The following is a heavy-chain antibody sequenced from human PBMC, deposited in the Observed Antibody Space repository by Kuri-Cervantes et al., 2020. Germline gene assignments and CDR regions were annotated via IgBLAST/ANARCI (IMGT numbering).Heavy chain of an antibody. CDR2: IYSDGST. J-gene: IGHJ6*03. CDR1: GFTFSGYS. Sequence: GESLKISCAASGFTFSGYSMNWVRHAPGKGLEWVSVIYSDGSTYYADSVKGRFTISRHNSRNTLYLQMNSLRAEDTAVYYCARDGYSGSSYYYYMDVWGKGTTVTVSS. D-gene: IGHD6-6*01. CDR3: ARDGYSGSSYYYYMDV. V-gene: IGHV3-53*04.